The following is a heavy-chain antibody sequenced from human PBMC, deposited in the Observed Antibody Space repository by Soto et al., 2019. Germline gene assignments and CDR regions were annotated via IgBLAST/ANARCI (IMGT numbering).Heavy chain of an antibody. Sequence: QLQLQESGPGLVKPSETLSLTCTVSGGSISSSSYYWGWIRQPPGKGLEWIGSIYYSGSTYYNPSLKSRVTISVDTSKNQFSLKLSSVTAADTAVYYCARLQWLANSIDYWGQGTLVTVSS. CDR2: IYYSGST. V-gene: IGHV4-39*01. CDR1: GGSISSSSYY. J-gene: IGHJ4*02. CDR3: ARLQWLANSIDY. D-gene: IGHD6-19*01.